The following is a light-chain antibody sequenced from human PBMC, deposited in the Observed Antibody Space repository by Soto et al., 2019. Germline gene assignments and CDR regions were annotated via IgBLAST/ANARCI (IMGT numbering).Light chain of an antibody. Sequence: EIVLTQSPATLSLSPGERATLSCKTSQGVGNYLAWYQHKPGQAPKLLIYDASNRATGIPARFSGSGSGTDFTLTISSLEPEDFAVYYCQHRSDGPQLSFGGGTKVEIK. J-gene: IGKJ4*01. CDR2: DAS. CDR3: QHRSDGPQLS. CDR1: QGVGNY. V-gene: IGKV3-11*01.